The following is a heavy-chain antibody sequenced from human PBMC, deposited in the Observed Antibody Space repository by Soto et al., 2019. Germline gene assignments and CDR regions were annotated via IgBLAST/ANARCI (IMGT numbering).Heavy chain of an antibody. D-gene: IGHD6-13*01. Sequence: GESLKISCKGSGYSFTSYWIGWVRQMPGKGLEWMGGIYPGDSDSRYSPSFQGQVTISADKSISTAYLQWSSLKASDTAMYYCARQYSSSYKNYYYGMDVWGQGTTVTVSS. CDR1: GYSFTSYW. J-gene: IGHJ6*02. CDR3: ARQYSSSYKNYYYGMDV. V-gene: IGHV5-51*01. CDR2: IYPGDSDS.